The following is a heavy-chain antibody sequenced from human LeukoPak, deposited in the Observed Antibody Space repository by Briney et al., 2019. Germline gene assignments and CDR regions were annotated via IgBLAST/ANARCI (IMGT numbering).Heavy chain of an antibody. CDR2: ISHDGITQ. Sequence: PGGSLRLSCEASGYSFTTYGVHWVRQTPGKGLEWVAVISHDGITQYFAESVKGRFTVSRDNYKNTLYLQMNSLRAEDAAVYYCARTTVVSPRAFVYWGQGTLVTVSS. J-gene: IGHJ4*02. CDR1: GYSFTTYG. CDR3: ARTTVVSPRAFVY. V-gene: IGHV3-30-3*01. D-gene: IGHD4-23*01.